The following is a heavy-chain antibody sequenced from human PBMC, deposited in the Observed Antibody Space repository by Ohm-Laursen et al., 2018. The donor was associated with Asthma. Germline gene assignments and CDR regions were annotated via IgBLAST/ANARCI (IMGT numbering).Heavy chain of an antibody. CDR3: ARGLTIYGSGSQLLDAFDI. J-gene: IGHJ3*02. V-gene: IGHV3-21*01. Sequence: SLRLSCTASGFTFSSYNMNWVRQAPGKGLEWVSSISSSSRYIYYADSVKGRFTISRDNAKNSLYLQMNSLRAEDTAVYYCARGLTIYGSGSQLLDAFDIWGQGTMVTVSS. D-gene: IGHD3-10*01. CDR1: GFTFSSYN. CDR2: ISSSSRYI.